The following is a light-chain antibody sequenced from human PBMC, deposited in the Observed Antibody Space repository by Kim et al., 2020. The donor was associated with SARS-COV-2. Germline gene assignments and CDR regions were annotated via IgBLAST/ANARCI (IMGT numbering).Light chain of an antibody. Sequence: EIVLTQSPATLSLSPGERATLSCRASQSVSSNYLHWYQQKPGQTPRLLIYGTSSSATGIPDRFSGSGAGTDFTLTISSLEPEDFAVYYCQKYGSSPRTFGQGTKVDIK. V-gene: IGKV3-20*01. CDR1: QSVSSNY. J-gene: IGKJ1*01. CDR2: GTS. CDR3: QKYGSSPRT.